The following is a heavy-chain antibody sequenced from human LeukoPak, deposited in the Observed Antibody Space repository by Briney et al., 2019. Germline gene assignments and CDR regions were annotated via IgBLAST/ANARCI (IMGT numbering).Heavy chain of an antibody. J-gene: IGHJ5*02. D-gene: IGHD3-16*01. CDR1: GFSFTKYG. CDR3: TKAGGTRSQPFDP. CDR2: ILKDGRTK. Sequence: GGSLRLSCAASGFSFTKYGMHWVRQAPGKRLEWVAVILKDGRTKYYVDSVKGRFTISRDNSDNTLYLEMNSLRADDTAVYYCTKAGGTRSQPFDPWGQGTLVIVSS. V-gene: IGHV3-30*18.